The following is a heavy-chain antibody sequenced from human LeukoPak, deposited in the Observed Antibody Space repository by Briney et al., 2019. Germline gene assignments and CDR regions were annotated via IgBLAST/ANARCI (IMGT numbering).Heavy chain of an antibody. CDR3: ARGQFQEDV. V-gene: IGHV4-34*01. CDR1: GGSFSAYY. D-gene: IGHD4-11*01. J-gene: IGHJ2*01. CDR2: INHSGST. Sequence: PSETLSLTCAVYGGSFSAYYWSWIRQPPGKGLEWIGEINHSGSTNYNPSLKSRVTISVDTSKNQFSLRLGSVTAADTAVYYCARGQFQEDVWGRGTLVTVSS.